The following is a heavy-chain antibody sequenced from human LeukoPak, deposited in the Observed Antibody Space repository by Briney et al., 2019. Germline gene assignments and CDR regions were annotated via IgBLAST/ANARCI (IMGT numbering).Heavy chain of an antibody. CDR2: FYHGNSDT. Sequence: GESPKIPFKGSGYYFTNYWIGWVRQMPGKGLEWVVIFYHGNSDTTYSPSFQCQVTISADKSILTAYLQWRSVKASDTAMCYCARRTDNWFDPWGQGTLVTVSS. D-gene: IGHD4-17*01. CDR3: ARRTDNWFDP. CDR1: GYYFTNYW. J-gene: IGHJ5*02. V-gene: IGHV5-51*01.